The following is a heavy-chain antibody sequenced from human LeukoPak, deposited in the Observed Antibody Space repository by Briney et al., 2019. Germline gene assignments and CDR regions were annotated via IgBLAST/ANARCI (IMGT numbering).Heavy chain of an antibody. CDR1: GFTFSSYY. CDR2: ISGSGDDT. J-gene: IGHJ4*02. Sequence: PGGSLRLSCAASGFTFSSYYMSWVRQAPGKGLEWVSVISGSGDDTYYGDSVKGRFTISRDNSKNTLYLQMNSLRAEDTAIYYCAKGSGGSCHSATDYWGQGTLVTVSS. D-gene: IGHD2-15*01. V-gene: IGHV3-23*01. CDR3: AKGSGGSCHSATDY.